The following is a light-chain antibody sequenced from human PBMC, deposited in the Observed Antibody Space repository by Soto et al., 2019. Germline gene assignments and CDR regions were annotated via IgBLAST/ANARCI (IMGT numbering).Light chain of an antibody. J-gene: IGLJ1*01. Sequence: QSALTQPPSASGSPGQSVTLSCTGTSSDVGGYNYVSWYQQHPGKAPKLMIYEVSKRPSGVPARFSGSKSGNTASLTVSGGQAEREADDSCSSSAGSNNPYVFGTGTTLTVL. CDR2: EVS. CDR3: SSSAGSNNPYV. CDR1: SSDVGGYNY. V-gene: IGLV2-8*01.